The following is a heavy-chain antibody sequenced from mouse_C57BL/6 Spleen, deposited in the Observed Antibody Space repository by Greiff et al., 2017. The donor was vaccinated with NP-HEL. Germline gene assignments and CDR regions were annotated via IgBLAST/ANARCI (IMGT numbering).Heavy chain of an antibody. J-gene: IGHJ3*01. CDR2: IWWDDDK. CDR3: ARMKDYYGSSQAWFAY. V-gene: IGHV8-8*01. CDR1: GFSLSTFGMG. D-gene: IGHD1-1*01. Sequence: QVTLKVSGPGILQPSQTLSLTCSFSGFSLSTFGMGVGWIRQPSGKGLEWLAHIWWDDDKYYNPALKSRLTLSKDTSKNQVFLKIANVDTADTATYYCARMKDYYGSSQAWFAYWGQGTLVTVSA.